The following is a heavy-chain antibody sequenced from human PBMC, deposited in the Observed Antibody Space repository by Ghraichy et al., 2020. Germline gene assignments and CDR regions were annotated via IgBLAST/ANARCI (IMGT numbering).Heavy chain of an antibody. Sequence: SETLSLTCTVSGGSISSGGYYWSWIRQHPGKGLEWIGYIYYSGSTYYNPSLKSLVTISVDTSKNQFSLKLSSVTAADTAVYYCARGYCTNGVCYPAFDYWGQGTLVTVSS. D-gene: IGHD2-8*01. J-gene: IGHJ4*02. V-gene: IGHV4-31*01. CDR3: ARGYCTNGVCYPAFDY. CDR2: IYYSGST. CDR1: GGSISSGGYY.